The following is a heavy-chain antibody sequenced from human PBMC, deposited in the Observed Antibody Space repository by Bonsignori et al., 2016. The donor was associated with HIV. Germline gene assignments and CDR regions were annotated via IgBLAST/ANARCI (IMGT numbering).Heavy chain of an antibody. J-gene: IGHJ3*01. CDR3: ARGGSVVGANDAFDF. V-gene: IGHV1-8*01. Sequence: WVRQAPGQGLEWMGWMNPNSGNTGYEPKFQGRVTMTRNTSISTAYMELSSLRSEDTAIYYCARGGSVVGANDAFDFWGQGTMVTVSS. D-gene: IGHD4/OR15-4a*01. CDR2: MNPNSGNT.